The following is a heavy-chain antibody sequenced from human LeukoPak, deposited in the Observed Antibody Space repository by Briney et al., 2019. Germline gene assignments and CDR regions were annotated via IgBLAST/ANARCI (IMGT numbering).Heavy chain of an antibody. V-gene: IGHV3-7*05. CDR3: ARDKSYGDSEDF. CDR1: GFTFSNYW. J-gene: IGHJ4*02. D-gene: IGHD4-17*01. CDR2: IKQDGSEK. Sequence: GGSLRLSCAASGFTFSNYWMSWVRQAPGKGLEWVANIKQDGSEKYYVDSVKGRFTISRDNAKNSLYLLMNSLGADDTAVYYCARDKSYGDSEDFWGQGTLVTVSS.